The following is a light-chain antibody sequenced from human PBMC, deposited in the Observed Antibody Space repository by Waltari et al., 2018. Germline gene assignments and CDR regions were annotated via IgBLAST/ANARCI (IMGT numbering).Light chain of an antibody. CDR2: GAS. V-gene: IGKV1-16*02. Sequence: DIQMTQSPSSLSASVGDRVTITCRASEGNSNHLAWFQQKPGKAPKSLIYGASSLQSGVSSKFSGSGSGTDFTLTINSLQSEDFATYYCQQYTDYPFTFGPGTKVDIK. CDR1: EGNSNH. J-gene: IGKJ3*01. CDR3: QQYTDYPFT.